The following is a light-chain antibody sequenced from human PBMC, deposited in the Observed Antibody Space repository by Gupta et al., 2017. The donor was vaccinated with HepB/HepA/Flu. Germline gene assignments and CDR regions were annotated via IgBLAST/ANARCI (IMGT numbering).Light chain of an antibody. CDR1: SSDVGGYNY. CDR3: SSDTSSSPVV. Sequence: QSALTQPASVSGSPGQSITISCTGTSSDVGGYNYVSWYPQHPGKAPKLMIYDVSNRPSGVSNRFSGSKSGNTASLTISGRQAEDEADYYCSSDTSSSPVVFGGGTKLTVL. CDR2: DVS. J-gene: IGLJ2*01. V-gene: IGLV2-14*01.